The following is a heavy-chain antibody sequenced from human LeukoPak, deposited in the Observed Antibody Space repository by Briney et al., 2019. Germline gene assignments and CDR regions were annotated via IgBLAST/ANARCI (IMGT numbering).Heavy chain of an antibody. J-gene: IGHJ4*02. V-gene: IGHV3-23*01. CDR2: ISGSGDST. CDR1: GFTVSSNY. Sequence: PGGSLRLSCAASGFTVSSNYMSWVRQAPGKGLEWVSAISGSGDSTYYADSVKGRFTISRDNSKNTLYLQMNSLRAEDTAVYYCANDLTRAVYSAYDFVPNLGNWGQGTLVTVSS. D-gene: IGHD5-12*01. CDR3: ANDLTRAVYSAYDFVPNLGN.